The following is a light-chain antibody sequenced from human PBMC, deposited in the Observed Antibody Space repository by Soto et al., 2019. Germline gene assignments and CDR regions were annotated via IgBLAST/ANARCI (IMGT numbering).Light chain of an antibody. Sequence: EIVLTQSPATLSLSPGDRATLSCRASQSVSSYLAWYQQKPGQAPRLLIYDASNSATGIPARFSGSGSGTDFTLTITSLEPEDFAVYYCQHRSNWPPITFGQGTRLEIK. CDR3: QHRSNWPPIT. CDR1: QSVSSY. CDR2: DAS. V-gene: IGKV3-11*01. J-gene: IGKJ5*01.